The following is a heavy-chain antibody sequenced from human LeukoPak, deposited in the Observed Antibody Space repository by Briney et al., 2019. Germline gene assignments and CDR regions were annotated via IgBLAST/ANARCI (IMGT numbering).Heavy chain of an antibody. D-gene: IGHD1-14*01. CDR2: IYTSGST. Sequence: SETLSLTCTVSGGSISSYYWSWIRQPAGKGLEWIGRIYTSGSTNYNPSLKSRVTISVDTSKNQFSLKLSSVTAVDTAVYYCARERRYMLDYYYYYMDVWGKGTTVTVSS. CDR1: GGSISSYY. V-gene: IGHV4-4*07. J-gene: IGHJ6*03. CDR3: ARERRYMLDYYYYYMDV.